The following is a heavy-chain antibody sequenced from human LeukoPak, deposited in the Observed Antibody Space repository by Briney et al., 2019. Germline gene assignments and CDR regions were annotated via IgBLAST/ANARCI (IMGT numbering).Heavy chain of an antibody. CDR3: ASRTTEDRGDYYYGMDV. CDR1: GFTFSSYA. CDR2: ISGSGGST. Sequence: PGGSLRLSCAASGFTFSSYAMSWVRQAPGKGLEWVSVISGSGGSTYYADSVKGRFTISRDNAKNSLYLQMNSLRAEDTAVYYCASRTTEDRGDYYYGMDVWGQGTTVTVSS. V-gene: IGHV3-23*01. D-gene: IGHD1-1*01. J-gene: IGHJ6*02.